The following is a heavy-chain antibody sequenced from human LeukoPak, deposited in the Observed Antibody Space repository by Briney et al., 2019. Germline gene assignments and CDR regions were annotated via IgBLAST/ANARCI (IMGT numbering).Heavy chain of an antibody. V-gene: IGHV4-59*01. CDR1: GGSISSYY. D-gene: IGHD3-22*01. J-gene: IGHJ4*02. CDR3: ARDYDSSGYFGY. CDR2: IYYSVST. Sequence: SETLSLTCPVSGGSISSYYWSWIRQPPGKGLEWIGYIYYSVSTNYNPSLKSRVTISVDTSKTQFSLKLSSVTAVDTAVYYCARDYDSSGYFGYWGEGTLVTVSS.